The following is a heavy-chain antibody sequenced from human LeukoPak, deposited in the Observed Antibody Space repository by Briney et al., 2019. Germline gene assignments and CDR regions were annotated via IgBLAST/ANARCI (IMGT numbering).Heavy chain of an antibody. CDR3: ANEYSKGDV. CDR1: GFTFSSYW. J-gene: IGHJ3*01. Sequence: PGGSLRLSCAASGFTFSSYWMSWVRQAPGKGLEWVSAISGSGTSTYYADSVKGRFTSSRDNSKNTLYLQMDSLRAEDTAIYYCANEYSKGDVWGQGTTVTVSS. V-gene: IGHV3-23*01. D-gene: IGHD4-11*01. CDR2: ISGSGTST.